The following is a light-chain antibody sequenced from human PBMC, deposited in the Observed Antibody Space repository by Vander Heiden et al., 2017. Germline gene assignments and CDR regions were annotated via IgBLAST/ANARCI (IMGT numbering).Light chain of an antibody. Sequence: QSVLPQPPSASGTPGQRIAISCSGSRSNIGGNAVYWFQQLPGTAPKVLIYSNNRRPSGVPDRFSGSKSGTSDSLAISVIQSEDEADYYCAAWDDSLNGHVVFGGGTKLTVL. J-gene: IGLJ2*01. V-gene: IGLV1-44*01. CDR2: SNN. CDR1: RSNIGGNA. CDR3: AAWDDSLNGHVV.